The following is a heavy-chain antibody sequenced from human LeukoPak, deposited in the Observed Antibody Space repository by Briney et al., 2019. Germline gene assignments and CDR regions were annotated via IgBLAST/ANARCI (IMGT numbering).Heavy chain of an antibody. CDR3: TRGRWLAPDYYAMDV. J-gene: IGHJ6*02. Sequence: GGSLRLSCAASGFTFSSHWMHWVRQAPGKGLVWVSRISSDGSSTSYAGSVKGRFAISRDNAKNRLYLQMSSLRAEDTALYYCTRGRWLAPDYYAMDVWGQGTTVTVSS. CDR2: ISSDGSST. CDR1: GFTFSSHW. D-gene: IGHD6-19*01. V-gene: IGHV3-74*01.